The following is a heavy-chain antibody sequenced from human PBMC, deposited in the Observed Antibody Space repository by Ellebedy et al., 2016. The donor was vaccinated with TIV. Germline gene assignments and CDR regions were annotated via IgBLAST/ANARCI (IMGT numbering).Heavy chain of an antibody. D-gene: IGHD5-24*01. Sequence: GESLKISCTASGFTFSSSWMHWVRQVPGKGLVWVSRLNSDGESIRYADSVKGRFTISRDNAKNTLYLQMNSLRVEDTAVYYCAREDGNNSGWYFDLWGRGTLVTVSS. V-gene: IGHV3-74*01. CDR3: AREDGNNSGWYFDL. J-gene: IGHJ2*01. CDR2: LNSDGESI. CDR1: GFTFSSSW.